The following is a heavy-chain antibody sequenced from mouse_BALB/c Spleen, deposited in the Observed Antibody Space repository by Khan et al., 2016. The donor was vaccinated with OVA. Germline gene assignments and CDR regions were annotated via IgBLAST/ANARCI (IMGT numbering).Heavy chain of an antibody. V-gene: IGHV14-3*02. Sequence: VQLKQSGAEHVKPGASVKLSCTASGFNIKDIYIHWVRQRPAQGLAWIGRIDPANGNTKYDPQFQGKATITADTSSNTAYLQLSSLTSEDTAVCYCACSCRRYAMDYWGQGTSGTGSS. CDR1: GFNIKDIY. D-gene: IGHD1-3*01. CDR2: IDPANGNT. CDR3: ACSCRRYAMDY. J-gene: IGHJ4*01.